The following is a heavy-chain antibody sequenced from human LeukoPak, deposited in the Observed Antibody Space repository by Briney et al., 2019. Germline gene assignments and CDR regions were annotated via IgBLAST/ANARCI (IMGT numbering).Heavy chain of an antibody. CDR3: ARDFNWGLDY. J-gene: IGHJ4*02. Sequence: PGGSLRLSCAASGFTFSNAWMSWVRQAPGKGLEWVSYISSGSTNIYYPDSVKGRFTVSRDNAKNSLYLQMNSLRDEDTAVYYCARDFNWGLDYWGQGTLVTVSS. V-gene: IGHV3-48*02. CDR2: ISSGSTNI. D-gene: IGHD7-27*01. CDR1: GFTFSNAW.